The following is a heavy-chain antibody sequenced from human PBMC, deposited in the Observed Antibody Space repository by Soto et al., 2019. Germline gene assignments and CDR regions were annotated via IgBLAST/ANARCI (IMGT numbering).Heavy chain of an antibody. J-gene: IGHJ5*02. Sequence: QVQLVESGGGVVQPGRSLRLSCAASGFSFSAYGMHWVRQAPGMGLEWVAVISYDVNNKYYADSVKGRFTISRDNSKNTLYLQMNSLRAEDTAVYYCAKDFRRRTTGTNWFDPWGQGTLVTVSS. D-gene: IGHD1-1*01. CDR1: GFSFSAYG. CDR3: AKDFRRRTTGTNWFDP. V-gene: IGHV3-30*18. CDR2: ISYDVNNK.